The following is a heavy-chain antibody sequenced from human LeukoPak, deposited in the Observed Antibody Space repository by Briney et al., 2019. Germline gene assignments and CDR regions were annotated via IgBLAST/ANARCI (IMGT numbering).Heavy chain of an antibody. CDR2: IYPGDSDS. J-gene: IGHJ4*02. V-gene: IGHV5-51*01. Sequence: GESLKISCRGSGYSFTTYWIGWVRQMPGKGLEWMIIIYPGDSDSRYTPSFQGQVTLSADKSINTANLQWSSLKASDTAMYYCARRQGCSSTTCPPDYWGQGTLVTVSP. D-gene: IGHD2-2*01. CDR1: GYSFTTYW. CDR3: ARRQGCSSTTCPPDY.